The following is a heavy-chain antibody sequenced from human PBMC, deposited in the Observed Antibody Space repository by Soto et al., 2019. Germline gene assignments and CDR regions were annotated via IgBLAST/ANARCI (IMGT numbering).Heavy chain of an antibody. V-gene: IGHV4-39*01. Sequence: PSETLSLTCTVSGGSISSSSYYWGWIRQPPGKGLEWIGSIYYSGSTYYNPSLKSRVTISVDTSKNQFSLKLSSVTAADTAVYYCASPGGEYYYDSSGYYVYYFGMDVCGQGTAVT. CDR3: ASPGGEYYYDSSGYYVYYFGMDV. D-gene: IGHD3-22*01. CDR1: GGSISSSSYY. CDR2: IYYSGST. J-gene: IGHJ6*02.